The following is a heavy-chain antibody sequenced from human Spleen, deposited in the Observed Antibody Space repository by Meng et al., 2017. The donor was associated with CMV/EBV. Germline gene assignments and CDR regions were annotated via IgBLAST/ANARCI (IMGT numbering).Heavy chain of an antibody. Sequence: GESLKISCAASGFTFRSYPMHWVRQAPGKGLEWVAVISFDEINKFYGDSVKGRFTISRDMSKTTLYLHMKSLRVEDTAVYHCARGKVPDYGGSLGDAFDVWGQGTMVTVSS. D-gene: IGHD4/OR15-4a*01. CDR3: ARGKVPDYGGSLGDAFDV. CDR1: GFTFRSYP. V-gene: IGHV3-30*04. CDR2: ISFDEINK. J-gene: IGHJ3*01.